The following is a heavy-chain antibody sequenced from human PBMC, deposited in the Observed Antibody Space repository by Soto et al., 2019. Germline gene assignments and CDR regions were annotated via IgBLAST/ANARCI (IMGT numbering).Heavy chain of an antibody. J-gene: IGHJ4*02. Sequence: EVQLVESGGGLVQPGGSLRLSCAVSGFTFSNSWLSWVRQAPGKGLEWVANINQDGSDKCYVDSVKGRFTISRDNAKNSLYLQMNSLRAEDTAIYYCARVSPVMSPGYWGQGTLVTVSS. CDR3: ARVSPVMSPGY. V-gene: IGHV3-7*05. CDR1: GFTFSNSW. CDR2: INQDGSDK. D-gene: IGHD3-16*01.